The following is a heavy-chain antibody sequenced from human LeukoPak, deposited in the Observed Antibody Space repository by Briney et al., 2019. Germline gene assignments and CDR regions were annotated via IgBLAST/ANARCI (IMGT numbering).Heavy chain of an antibody. V-gene: IGHV3-30*04. J-gene: IGHJ4*02. CDR1: GFTFSSYA. CDR2: ISNEGRVQ. CDR3: TKGGGPMSATTERYSFDH. D-gene: IGHD4-17*01. Sequence: GRSLRLSCAASGFTFSSYAMHWVRQAPGKGLEWVTVISNEGRVQYYADSVKGRFTISRDNSENTLSLQMNSLRADDTAVYYCTKGGGPMSATTERYSFDHWGRGTLVTVSS.